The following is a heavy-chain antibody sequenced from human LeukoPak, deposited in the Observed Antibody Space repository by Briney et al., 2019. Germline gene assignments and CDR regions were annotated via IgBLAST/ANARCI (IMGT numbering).Heavy chain of an antibody. D-gene: IGHD1-1*01. CDR2: IYYSAST. V-gene: IGHV4-31*03. J-gene: IGHJ4*02. Sequence: PSETLSLTCTVSGGSISSGGYYWIWIRQHPGMDLVSFVYIYYSASTYYNPSLKSRVTISVDTSKNQLSLKLSSVTAAHTAVYYCARIVSRNDWIRYFDYWGQGTLVTVSS. CDR3: ARIVSRNDWIRYFDY. CDR1: GGSISSGGYY.